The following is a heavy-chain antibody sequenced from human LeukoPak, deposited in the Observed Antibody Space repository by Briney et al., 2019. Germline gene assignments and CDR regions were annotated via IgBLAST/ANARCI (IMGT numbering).Heavy chain of an antibody. D-gene: IGHD4-23*01. Sequence: ASVKVSCKASGGTFSSYAISWVRQAPGQGLEWMGRIIPILGIANYAQKFQGRVTITADKSTSTAYMELSSLRSEDTAVYYCAREVYGGNSGSYAFDIWGQGTMVTVSS. CDR1: GGTFSSYA. J-gene: IGHJ3*02. V-gene: IGHV1-69*04. CDR3: AREVYGGNSGSYAFDI. CDR2: IIPILGIA.